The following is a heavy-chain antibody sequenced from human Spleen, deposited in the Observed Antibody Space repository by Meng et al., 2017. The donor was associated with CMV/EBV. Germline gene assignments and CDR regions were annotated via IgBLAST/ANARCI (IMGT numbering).Heavy chain of an antibody. Sequence: GESLKISCGASGFTFSSYSMNWVRQAPGKGLEWVSSISSSSSYIYYADSVKGRFTTSRDNDKNSLYLQMNSLRAEDTAVYYCAKDGDWGYFDSWGQGTLVTVSS. CDR3: AKDGDWGYFDS. V-gene: IGHV3-21*04. D-gene: IGHD7-27*01. CDR1: GFTFSSYS. CDR2: ISSSSSYI. J-gene: IGHJ4*02.